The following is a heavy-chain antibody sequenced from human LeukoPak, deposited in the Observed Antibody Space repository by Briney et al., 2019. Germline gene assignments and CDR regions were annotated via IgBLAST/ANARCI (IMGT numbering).Heavy chain of an antibody. CDR1: GFTFSRYA. D-gene: IGHD2-2*03. J-gene: IGHJ3*02. CDR3: AKDYLDIVVVPAALDAFDT. CDR2: ISGSGGST. V-gene: IGHV3-23*01. Sequence: SGGSLRLSCAASGFTFSRYAMNWVRQVPGKGLEWVSVISGSGGSTYYADSVKGRFTISRDNSKNTLYLQMNSLRAEDTAVYYCAKDYLDIVVVPAALDAFDTWGQGTMVTVSS.